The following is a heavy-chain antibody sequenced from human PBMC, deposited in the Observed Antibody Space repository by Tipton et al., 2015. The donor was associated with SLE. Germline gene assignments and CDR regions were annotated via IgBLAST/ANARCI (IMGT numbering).Heavy chain of an antibody. D-gene: IGHD3-3*01. V-gene: IGHV1-2*02. CDR1: GYTFTGYY. J-gene: IGHJ3*02. CDR3: ARGYYESGPPPQNAFDI. CDR2: INPNSGGT. Sequence: QSGAEVKKPGASVKVSCKASGYTFTGYYMHWVRQAPGQGLEWMGWINPNSGGTNYAQKFQGRVTMTRDTSISTAYMELSRLRSDDTAVYYCARGYYESGPPPQNAFDIWGQGTLVSVSS.